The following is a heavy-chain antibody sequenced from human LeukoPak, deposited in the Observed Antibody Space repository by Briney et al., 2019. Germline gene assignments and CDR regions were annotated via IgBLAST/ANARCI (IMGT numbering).Heavy chain of an antibody. CDR3: TTDGLYSIDN. CDR1: GFMFSAYG. J-gene: IGHJ4*02. Sequence: GGSLRLSCAASGFMFSAYGMHWVRQAPGKGLEWVAFIRYDGSNKYYTDSVKGRLTISRDNSQNTLYLQIHSLKTEDTAVYYCTTDGLYSIDNWGQGTLVTVSS. CDR2: IRYDGSNK. V-gene: IGHV3-30*02. D-gene: IGHD2-15*01.